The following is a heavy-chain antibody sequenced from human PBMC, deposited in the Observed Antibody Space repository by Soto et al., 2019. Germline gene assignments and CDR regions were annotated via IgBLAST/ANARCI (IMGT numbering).Heavy chain of an antibody. V-gene: IGHV3-48*01. J-gene: IGHJ3*02. CDR3: AREVLRYFDWLGSGAFDI. CDR2: ISRSGTTI. CDR1: GFSFTDYS. D-gene: IGHD3-9*01. Sequence: GGSLRLSCAASGFSFTDYSMNWVRQAPGKGLEWLSYISRSGTTIYFADSVKGRFIISRDNAKRSLYLQMTSLRAEDTAVYYCAREVLRYFDWLGSGAFDIWGQGTMVTVSS.